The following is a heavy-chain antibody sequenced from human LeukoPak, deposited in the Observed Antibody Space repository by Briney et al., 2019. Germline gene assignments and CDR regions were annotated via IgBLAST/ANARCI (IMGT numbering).Heavy chain of an antibody. D-gene: IGHD6-13*01. J-gene: IGHJ5*02. CDR3: ARHRIAAAGKRIGRFDP. CDR1: GGSISSSSYY. Sequence: SETLSLTCTVSGGSISSSSYYWGWIRQPPGKGLEWIGSIYYSGSTYYNPSLKSRVTISVDTSKNQFSLKLSSVTAADTAVYYCARHRIAAAGKRIGRFDPWGQGTLVTVSS. CDR2: IYYSGST. V-gene: IGHV4-39*01.